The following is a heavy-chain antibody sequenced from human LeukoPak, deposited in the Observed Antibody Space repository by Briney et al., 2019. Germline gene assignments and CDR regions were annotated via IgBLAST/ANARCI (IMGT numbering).Heavy chain of an antibody. D-gene: IGHD3-9*01. CDR3: ACFHYDILTGYYNAFDY. CDR1: GGSFSGYY. CDR2: IYYSGST. J-gene: IGHJ4*02. Sequence: SETLSLTCAVYGGSFSGYYWSWIRQPPGKGLEWIGYIYYSGSTNYNPSLKSRVTISVDTSKNQFSLKLSSVTAADTAVYYCACFHYDILTGYYNAFDYWGQGTLVTVSS. V-gene: IGHV4-59*08.